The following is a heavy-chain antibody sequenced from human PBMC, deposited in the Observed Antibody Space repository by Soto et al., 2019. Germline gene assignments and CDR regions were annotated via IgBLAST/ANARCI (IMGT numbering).Heavy chain of an antibody. CDR3: ARGLGLVGASRSIWDFEL. CDR2: IFPMFGTT. J-gene: IGHJ2*01. Sequence: QVQLEQSGAEVKKPGSSVRVSCQASGGTFSRYLVNWVRQVPGQGLEWMGGIFPMFGTTNYAQKFQGRVTITADKSTGTAYMELSMLTSEDSATYYCARGLGLVGASRSIWDFELGGRGPLVTVSS. CDR1: GGTFSRYL. D-gene: IGHD1-26*01. V-gene: IGHV1-69*06.